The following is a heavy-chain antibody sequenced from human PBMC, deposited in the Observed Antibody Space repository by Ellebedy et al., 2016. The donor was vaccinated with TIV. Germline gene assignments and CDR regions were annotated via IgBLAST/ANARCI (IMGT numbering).Heavy chain of an antibody. J-gene: IGHJ4*02. V-gene: IGHV4-59*08. D-gene: IGHD2-15*01. CDR1: GGSISTYY. CDR3: ARHGATGGRGVY. Sequence: SETLSLXXTVSGGSISTYYWSWIRQPPEKRLEWIGYTHYSGSANYNPSLKSRVTISVDTAKNQFSLKLSSVTAADRAVYYCARHGATGGRGVYWGQGTLVTVSS. CDR2: THYSGSA.